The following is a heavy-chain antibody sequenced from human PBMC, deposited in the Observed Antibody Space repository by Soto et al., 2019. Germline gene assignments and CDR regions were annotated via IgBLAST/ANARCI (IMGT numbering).Heavy chain of an antibody. Sequence: ASVKVSCKASGYTFTSYGISWVRQAPGQGLEWMGWISAYNGNTNYAQKLQGRVTMTTDTSTSTAYMELRSLRSDDTAVYYCARLNDKLTGTALSWFDPWGQGTLVTVSS. D-gene: IGHD1-20*01. V-gene: IGHV1-18*04. CDR2: ISAYNGNT. CDR3: ARLNDKLTGTALSWFDP. CDR1: GYTFTSYG. J-gene: IGHJ5*02.